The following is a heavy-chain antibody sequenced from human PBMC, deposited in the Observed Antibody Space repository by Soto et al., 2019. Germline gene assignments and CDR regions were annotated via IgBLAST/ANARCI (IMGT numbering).Heavy chain of an antibody. CDR3: ARGYCSGGSCYSSGDY. D-gene: IGHD2-15*01. J-gene: IGHJ4*02. Sequence: GXSVKVSCKASGYTFTSYAMHWVRQAPGQRLEWMGWINAGNGNTKYSQKFQGRVTITRDTSASTAYMELSSLRSEDTAVYYCARGYCSGGSCYSSGDYWGQGTLVTVSS. CDR2: INAGNGNT. V-gene: IGHV1-3*01. CDR1: GYTFTSYA.